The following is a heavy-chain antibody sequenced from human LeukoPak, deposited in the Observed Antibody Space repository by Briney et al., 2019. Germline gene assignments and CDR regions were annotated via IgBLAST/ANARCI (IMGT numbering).Heavy chain of an antibody. V-gene: IGHV3-7*03. CDR2: VKEDGSKK. Sequence: PGGSLRLSCAASGFSFSSYWMNWVRRAPGKGLEWLANVKEDGSKKYYVDSVKGRFTISRDNAKNSLYLQMDSLRAEDTAVYYCARDPGRLYSSIADVWGQGTTVTVSS. D-gene: IGHD6-19*01. J-gene: IGHJ6*02. CDR3: ARDPGRLYSSIADV. CDR1: GFSFSSYW.